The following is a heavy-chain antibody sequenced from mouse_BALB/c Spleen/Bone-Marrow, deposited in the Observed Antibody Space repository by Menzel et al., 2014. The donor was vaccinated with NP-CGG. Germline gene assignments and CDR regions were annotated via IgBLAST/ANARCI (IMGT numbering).Heavy chain of an antibody. D-gene: IGHD1-1*01. Sequence: VQLQQYGTGLARPGASVKMSCKASGYTFTSYWMHWVKQRPGQGLEWIGAIYHGNSDTSYNQKFKGKAKLTAVTSTSTAYMELSSLTNEDSAVYYCTRYPYYYGSRNYYAMDYWGQGTSVTVSS. CDR2: IYHGNSDT. J-gene: IGHJ4*01. V-gene: IGHV1-5*01. CDR1: GYTFTSYW. CDR3: TRYPYYYGSRNYYAMDY.